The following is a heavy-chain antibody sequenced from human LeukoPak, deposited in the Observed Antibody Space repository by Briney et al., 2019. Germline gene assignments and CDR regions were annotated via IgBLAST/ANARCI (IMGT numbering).Heavy chain of an antibody. J-gene: IGHJ4*02. V-gene: IGHV3-66*01. CDR1: GFAVSTNY. Sequence: GGSLRLSCAASGFAVSTNYMSWVRQAPGKGLEWVSVIYSGDTTFYADSVRGKFTISRDNSKNTLYLQMNSLRAEDTAVYYCASILRSSSGYYFDYWGQGTLVTVSS. CDR3: ASILRSSSGYYFDY. CDR2: IYSGDTT. D-gene: IGHD3-10*01.